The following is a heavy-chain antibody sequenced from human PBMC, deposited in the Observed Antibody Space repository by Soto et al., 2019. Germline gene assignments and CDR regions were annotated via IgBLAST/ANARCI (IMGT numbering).Heavy chain of an antibody. D-gene: IGHD3-10*01. Sequence: QLQLQESGPGLVKPSETLSLTCTVSGGSISSSSYYWGWIRQPPGKGLEWIGSIYYSGSTYFNPSLKSRVTISVDTSKNQFSLKLSSVTAADTAVYYCASSRAEGSGSLYFDYWGQGTLVTVSS. CDR2: IYYSGST. J-gene: IGHJ4*02. CDR3: ASSRAEGSGSLYFDY. CDR1: GGSISSSSYY. V-gene: IGHV4-39*01.